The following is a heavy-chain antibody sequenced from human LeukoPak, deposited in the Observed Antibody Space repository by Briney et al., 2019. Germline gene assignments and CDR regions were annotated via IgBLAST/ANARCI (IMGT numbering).Heavy chain of an antibody. CDR1: GFTFSSYW. CDR3: ARDPTRAVARLI. CDR2: IKQDGSEK. J-gene: IGHJ4*02. D-gene: IGHD6-19*01. V-gene: IGHV3-7*01. Sequence: GRSLRLSCAASGFTFSSYWMSWVRQAPGKGLEWVANIKQDGSEKYYVDSVKGRFIISRDNAKNSLYLQMNSLRAEDTAVYYCARDPTRAVARLIWGQGTLVTVSS.